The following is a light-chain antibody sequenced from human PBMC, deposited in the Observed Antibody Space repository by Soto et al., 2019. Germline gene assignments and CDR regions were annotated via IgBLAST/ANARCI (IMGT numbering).Light chain of an antibody. Sequence: SALTQPASLSGSPGQSITISCTGTSSDIGAYDYVSWFQQHPGKAPKLMISEVNNRPSGVSNRFSGSKSGNTAYLTISGLQVEDEAEYFCFSFTTISTHVFGTGTKVTVL. CDR2: EVN. J-gene: IGLJ1*01. CDR3: FSFTTISTHV. V-gene: IGLV2-14*01. CDR1: SSDIGAYDY.